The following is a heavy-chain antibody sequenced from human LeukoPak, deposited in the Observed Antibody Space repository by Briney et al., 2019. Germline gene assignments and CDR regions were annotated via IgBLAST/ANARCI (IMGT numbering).Heavy chain of an antibody. CDR3: ARDQYYYGSGIDY. D-gene: IGHD3-10*01. CDR2: IYYSGST. J-gene: IGHJ4*02. Sequence: SETLSLTCTVSDGSISSYYWSWIRQPPGKGLEWIGYIYYSGSTNYNPSLKSRVTISVDTSKNQFSLKLSSVTAADTAVYYCARDQYYYGSGIDYWGQGTLVTVSS. V-gene: IGHV4-59*01. CDR1: DGSISSYY.